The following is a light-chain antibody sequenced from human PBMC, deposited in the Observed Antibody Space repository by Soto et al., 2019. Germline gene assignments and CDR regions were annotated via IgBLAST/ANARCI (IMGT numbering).Light chain of an antibody. V-gene: IGLV2-14*01. Sequence: QSALTQPASVSGSPGQSITISCTGTSSDVGGYNYVSWYQQHPGKAPKLMIYDVSNRPSGVSNRFSGSKSGNTASLTISGLQAEDEADYYCSSYTSSRRRVFGTGTKLTVL. CDR3: SSYTSSRRRV. CDR2: DVS. J-gene: IGLJ1*01. CDR1: SSDVGGYNY.